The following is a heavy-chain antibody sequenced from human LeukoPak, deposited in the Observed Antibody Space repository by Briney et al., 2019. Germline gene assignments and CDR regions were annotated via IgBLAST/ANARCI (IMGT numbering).Heavy chain of an antibody. CDR1: EFTFSSYA. CDR3: ARLLGYCSGGSCYTTDDAFDI. D-gene: IGHD2-15*01. V-gene: IGHV3-7*01. Sequence: GGSLKLPCAASEFTFSSYAISWAPKAPGKGLEWWPNKKEDGSEKYYVDSVKGRFTISRDNAKNSLDLQMNGLRAEDTAVYYCARLLGYCSGGSCYTTDDAFDIWGQGTMVTVSS. CDR2: KKEDGSEK. J-gene: IGHJ3*02.